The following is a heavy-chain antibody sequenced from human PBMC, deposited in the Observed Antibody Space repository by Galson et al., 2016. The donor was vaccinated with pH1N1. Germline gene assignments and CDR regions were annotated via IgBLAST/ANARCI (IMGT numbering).Heavy chain of an antibody. Sequence: SLRLSCAASGFSFSTYGMAWVRQAPGKGLEWLAFIRYDGINKYYADSVKGRFTISRDSAENTLYLQMNNPRPEDTAIYYCARDKRRYFDYWGQGTLVTVSS. CDR1: GFSFSTYG. J-gene: IGHJ4*02. CDR2: IRYDGINK. CDR3: ARDKRRYFDY. V-gene: IGHV3-30*02.